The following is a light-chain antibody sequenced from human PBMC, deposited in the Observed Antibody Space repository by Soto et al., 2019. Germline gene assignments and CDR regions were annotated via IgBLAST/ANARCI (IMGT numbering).Light chain of an antibody. Sequence: QSALTQPTSVSGSPGQSITISCTGTSSDVGGYIYVSWYRQHPGKAPKPIIYEVSNRPSGVSNRFSGSKSGNTASLTISGPQAEDEADYYCSSYTSMTTLVFGTGTKLTVL. CDR1: SSDVGGYIY. J-gene: IGLJ1*01. V-gene: IGLV2-14*01. CDR3: SSYTSMTTLV. CDR2: EVS.